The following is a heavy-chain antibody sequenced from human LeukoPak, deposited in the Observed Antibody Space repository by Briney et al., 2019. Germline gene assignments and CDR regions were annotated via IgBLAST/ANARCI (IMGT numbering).Heavy chain of an antibody. J-gene: IGHJ4*02. CDR2: IMTKTDGETT. D-gene: IGHD1-26*01. CDR3: TTSGTTTTRFVDY. Sequence: GGSLRLSCAASGFTFSNAWMSWVRQAPGKGLEWVGRIMTKTDGETTEYAAPVRGRFTISRDDSENTLYLQMKGLKTEDTAIYYCTTSGTTTTRFVDYWGQGTLVTVSS. V-gene: IGHV3-15*01. CDR1: GFTFSNAW.